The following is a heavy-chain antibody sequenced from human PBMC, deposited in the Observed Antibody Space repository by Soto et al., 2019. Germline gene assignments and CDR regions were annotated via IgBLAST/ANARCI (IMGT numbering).Heavy chain of an antibody. CDR2: VSHSGST. CDR3: ARDWGSGFYHFDH. V-gene: IGHV4-38-2*02. J-gene: IGHJ4*02. D-gene: IGHD6-19*01. CDR1: GYSISIGFS. Sequence: SETLSLTCAVSGYSISIGFSWGWIRQPPGRGLEWIGSVSHSGSTYYNASLRSRVTISVDTSKNQFSLRLSSVTAAYTAMYYCARDWGSGFYHFDHWGQGTLVTVSS.